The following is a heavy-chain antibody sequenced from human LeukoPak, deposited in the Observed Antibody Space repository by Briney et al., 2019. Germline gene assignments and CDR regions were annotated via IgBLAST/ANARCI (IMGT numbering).Heavy chain of an antibody. CDR3: ARGVRDSSGYYPNYYYYMDV. J-gene: IGHJ6*03. CDR2: INPNSGGT. D-gene: IGHD3-22*01. CDR1: GYTFTGYY. Sequence: ASVKVSCKASGYTFTGYYMHWVRQAPGQGLEWMGWINPNSGGTNYAQKFQGRVTMTRDTSISTAYMELSRLRSDDTAVYYCARGVRDSSGYYPNYYYYMDVWGKGTTVTVSS. V-gene: IGHV1-2*02.